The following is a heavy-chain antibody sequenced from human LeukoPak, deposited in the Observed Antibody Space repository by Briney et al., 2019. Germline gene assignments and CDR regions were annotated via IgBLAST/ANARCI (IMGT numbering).Heavy chain of an antibody. CDR1: GFTFTTYW. Sequence: PGGSLRLSCAASGFTFTTYWMGWVRQAPGKGLEWVAFVRYDSSNKYYADSVKGRFTVSRDNSKNMLYLQMNSLRAEDTAVYYRAYYHVNEEPPTFWGQGTLVTVSS. V-gene: IGHV3-30*02. D-gene: IGHD1-1*01. CDR2: VRYDSSNK. J-gene: IGHJ4*02. CDR3: AYYHVNEEPPTF.